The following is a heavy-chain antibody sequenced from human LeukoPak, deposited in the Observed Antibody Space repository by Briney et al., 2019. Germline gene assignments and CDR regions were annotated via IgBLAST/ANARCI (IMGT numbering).Heavy chain of an antibody. J-gene: IGHJ6*02. Sequence: SVKVSCKASGGTFSSYAISWVRQAPGQGLEWMGRIIPILGIANYAQKFQGRVTITADKSTSTAYMELSSLRSEDTAVYYCARAARRYCGPGTRGYYYGMDVWGQGTTVTVSS. CDR3: ARAARRYCGPGTRGYYYGMDV. CDR1: GGTFSSYA. D-gene: IGHD3-10*01. V-gene: IGHV1-69*04. CDR2: IIPILGIA.